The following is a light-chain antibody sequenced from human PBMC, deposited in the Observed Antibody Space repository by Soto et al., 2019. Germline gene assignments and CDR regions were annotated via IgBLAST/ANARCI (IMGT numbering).Light chain of an antibody. CDR1: QTISSW. J-gene: IGKJ1*01. CDR2: KAS. Sequence: DIQMTQSPSTLSGSVGDRFTITCRASQTISSWLAWYQQKPGKAPKLLIYKASTLKSGVPSRFSGSGPGTEFTLTISSLQPDDFATYYCQHYNSYSEAFGQGTTGDIK. CDR3: QHYNSYSEA. V-gene: IGKV1-5*03.